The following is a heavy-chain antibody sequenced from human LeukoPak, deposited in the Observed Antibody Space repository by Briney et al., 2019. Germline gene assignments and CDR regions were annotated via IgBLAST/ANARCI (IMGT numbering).Heavy chain of an antibody. J-gene: IGHJ5*01. V-gene: IGHV1-24*01. CDR1: GYTLTELS. CDR2: FDPEDGET. D-gene: IGHD4-23*01. Sequence: GASVKVSCKVSGYTLTELSMHWVRQAPGKGLEWMGGFDPEDGETIYAQKFQGRVTMTEDTSTDTAYMELSRLRSDDTAVYYCARPGGVVTNFYDNWFDPWGQGTLVTVSS. CDR3: ARPGGVVTNFYDNWFDP.